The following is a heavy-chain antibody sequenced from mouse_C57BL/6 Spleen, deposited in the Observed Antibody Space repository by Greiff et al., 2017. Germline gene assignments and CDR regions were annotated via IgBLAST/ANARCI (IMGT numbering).Heavy chain of an antibody. Sequence: QVQLKQSGAELVRPGASVTLSCKASGYTFTDYEMHWVKQTPVHGLEWIGAIDPETGGTAYNQKFKGKAILTADKSSSTAYMELRSLTSEDSAVYYCTRQAVYYFDYWGQGTTLTVSS. CDR3: TRQAVYYFDY. J-gene: IGHJ2*01. V-gene: IGHV1-15*01. CDR1: GYTFTDYE. CDR2: IDPETGGT.